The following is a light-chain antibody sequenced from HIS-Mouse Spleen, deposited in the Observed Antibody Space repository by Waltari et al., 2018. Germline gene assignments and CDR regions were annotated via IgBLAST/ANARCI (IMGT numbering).Light chain of an antibody. CDR3: QQYGSSPPLT. Sequence: GTLSLSPGERATLSCRASQSVSSSYLAWYQQKPGQAPRLLIYGASSRATGIPDRFIGSGSGTDSTLTISRLEPEDFAVYYCQQYGSSPPLTFGGGTKVEIK. V-gene: IGKV3-20*01. CDR1: QSVSSSY. CDR2: GAS. J-gene: IGKJ4*01.